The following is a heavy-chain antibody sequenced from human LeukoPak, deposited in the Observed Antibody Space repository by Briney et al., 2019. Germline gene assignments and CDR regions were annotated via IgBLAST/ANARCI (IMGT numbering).Heavy chain of an antibody. D-gene: IGHD6-13*01. CDR3: ARLAAAVRGWFDP. V-gene: IGHV4-39*07. Sequence: ASETLSLTCTVSSGSISTSNYYWGWVRQPPGKALEWIGNIFYSGSTYYSPSLKSRVTISLDTSRNQFSLKLNSVTAADTAVYYCARLAAAVRGWFDPWGQGTLVTVSS. CDR2: IFYSGST. J-gene: IGHJ5*02. CDR1: SGSISTSNYY.